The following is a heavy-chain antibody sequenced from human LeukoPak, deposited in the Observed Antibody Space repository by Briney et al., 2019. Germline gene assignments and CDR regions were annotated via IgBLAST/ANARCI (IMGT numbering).Heavy chain of an antibody. Sequence: ASVKVSCKASGGTFSSYAISWVRQAPGQGLEWMGGIIPIFGTANYAQKFQGRVTITADESTSTAYMELSSLRSEDTAVYYCARDVAMTTVTTMVDEDAFDIWGQGTMVTVSS. CDR3: ARDVAMTTVTTMVDEDAFDI. D-gene: IGHD4-17*01. CDR2: IIPIFGTA. J-gene: IGHJ3*02. CDR1: GGTFSSYA. V-gene: IGHV1-69*13.